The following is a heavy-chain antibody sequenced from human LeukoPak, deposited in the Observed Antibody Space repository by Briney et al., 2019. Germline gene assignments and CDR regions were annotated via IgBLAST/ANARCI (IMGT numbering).Heavy chain of an antibody. J-gene: IGHJ4*02. D-gene: IGHD4-17*01. V-gene: IGHV1-69*05. Sequence: SVKVSCKASGGTFSSYAISWVRQAPGQGLEWMGRIIPIFGTANYAQKFQGRVTITTDESTSTAYMELSSLRSEDTAVYYCARVRPNDYGDYAFDYWGQGTLVTVSS. CDR1: GGTFSSYA. CDR2: IIPIFGTA. CDR3: ARVRPNDYGDYAFDY.